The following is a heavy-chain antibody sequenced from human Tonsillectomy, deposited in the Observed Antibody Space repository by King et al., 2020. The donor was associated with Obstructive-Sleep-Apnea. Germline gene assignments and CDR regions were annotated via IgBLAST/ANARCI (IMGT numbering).Heavy chain of an antibody. D-gene: IGHD1-26*01. V-gene: IGHV1-18*01. CDR1: GYTFTSYG. Sequence: QLVQSGAEVKKPGASVKVSCKASGYTFTSYGISWVRQAPGQGLEWMGWISAYKGNTKYAQKLQGRVTMTTDTSTSTAYMELRSLRSDDTAVYYCARDALMLEGATFRYGMDVWGQGTTVTVSS. CDR2: ISAYKGNT. CDR3: ARDALMLEGATFRYGMDV. J-gene: IGHJ6*02.